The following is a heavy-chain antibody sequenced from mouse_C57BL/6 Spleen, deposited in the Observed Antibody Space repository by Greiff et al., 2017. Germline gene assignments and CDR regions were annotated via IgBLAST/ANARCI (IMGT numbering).Heavy chain of an antibody. CDR3: ARDSDYGDFDY. J-gene: IGHJ2*01. Sequence: VMLVESGPGLVQPSQSLSITCTVSGFSLTSYGVHWVRQSPGKGLEWLGVIWSGGSTDYNAAFISRLSISKDNSKSQVFFKMNSLQADDTAIYYCARDSDYGDFDYWGQGTTLTVSS. CDR2: IWSGGST. CDR1: GFSLTSYG. V-gene: IGHV2-2*01. D-gene: IGHD2-4*01.